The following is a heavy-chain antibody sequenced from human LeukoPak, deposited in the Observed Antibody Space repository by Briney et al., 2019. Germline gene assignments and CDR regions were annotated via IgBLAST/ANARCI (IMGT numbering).Heavy chain of an antibody. CDR2: IYYTGSI. V-gene: IGHV4-59*01. J-gene: IGHJ5*02. CDR1: GGSISGYY. D-gene: IGHD4-17*01. Sequence: PSETLSLTCTVSGGSISGYYWSWIRQPPGKGLEWIGYIYYTGSINYNPSLKSRVIISVDTSKNQFSLKVSSVTAADTAVYYCVRSKSGTYGWFDPWGQGTLVTVSS. CDR3: VRSKSGTYGWFDP.